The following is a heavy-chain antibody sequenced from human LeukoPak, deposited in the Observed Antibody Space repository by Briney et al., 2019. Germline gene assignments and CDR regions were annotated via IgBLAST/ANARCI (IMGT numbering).Heavy chain of an antibody. CDR1: GFTFSSYA. CDR2: ISYDGSNK. CDR3: ATSYDISIGYFGS. J-gene: IGHJ4*02. Sequence: PGGSLRLSCAASGFTFSSYAMHWVRQAPGKGLEWVAVISYDGSNKYYADSVKGRFTISRDNSKNTLYLQMNSLRAEDTAVYYCATSYDISIGYFGSWGQGTLVTVSS. V-gene: IGHV3-30-3*01. D-gene: IGHD3-9*01.